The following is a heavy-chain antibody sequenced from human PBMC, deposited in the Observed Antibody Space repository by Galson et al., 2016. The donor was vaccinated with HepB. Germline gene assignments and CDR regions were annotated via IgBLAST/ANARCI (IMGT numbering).Heavy chain of an antibody. Sequence: SLRLSCAASGFTFSDYWMDWVRQAPGKGLEWVANINTDGNDKNYVDSVKGRFTISRDNSRNSLYLQMSALRVEDTAVYYRARENWKLDYWGQGALVTVSS. V-gene: IGHV3-7*03. D-gene: IGHD1-1*01. J-gene: IGHJ4*02. CDR1: GFTFSDYW. CDR2: INTDGNDK. CDR3: ARENWKLDY.